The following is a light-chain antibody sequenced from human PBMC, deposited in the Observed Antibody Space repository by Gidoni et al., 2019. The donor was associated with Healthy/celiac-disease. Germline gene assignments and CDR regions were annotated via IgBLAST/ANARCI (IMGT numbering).Light chain of an antibody. CDR1: QSVSSY. Sequence: EIVLTQSPATLSLSPGERATLSCRASQSVSSYLAWYQQNPGQAPRLLIYDASNRATGIPARFSGSGSGTAFTLTISSLEPEDFAVYYCQQRSNWSWTFGQGTKLEIK. J-gene: IGKJ1*01. CDR3: QQRSNWSWT. V-gene: IGKV3-11*01. CDR2: DAS.